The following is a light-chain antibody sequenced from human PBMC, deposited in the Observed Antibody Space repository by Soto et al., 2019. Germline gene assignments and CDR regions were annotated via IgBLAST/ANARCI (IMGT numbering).Light chain of an antibody. J-gene: IGLJ2*01. Sequence: QSALTQAASVSGSPGQSITISCTGTNSDVGNYNLVSWYQHHPGKAPKLMIYAVSQRPSGVSNRFSGSKSANTASLTISGLQAEDEAYYYCSSYAGSGTPVVFGGGTKLTVL. V-gene: IGLV2-23*02. CDR2: AVS. CDR3: SSYAGSGTPVV. CDR1: NSDVGNYNL.